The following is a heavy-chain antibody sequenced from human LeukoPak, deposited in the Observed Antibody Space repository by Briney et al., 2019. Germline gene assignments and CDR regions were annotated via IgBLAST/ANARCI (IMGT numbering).Heavy chain of an antibody. CDR3: ARTLGIVAALDYYYMDV. CDR2: IYYSGST. Sequence: SETLSLTCTVSGGSISSSSYYWGWIRQPPGKELEWIGNIYYSGSTYYNPSLKSRVTISVDTSKNQFSLKLSSVTATDTAVYYCARTLGIVAALDYYYMDVWGKGTTVTVSS. V-gene: IGHV4-39*01. J-gene: IGHJ6*03. CDR1: GGSISSSSYY. D-gene: IGHD5-12*01.